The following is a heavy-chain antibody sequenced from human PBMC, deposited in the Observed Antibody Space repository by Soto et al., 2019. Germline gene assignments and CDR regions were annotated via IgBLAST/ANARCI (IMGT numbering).Heavy chain of an antibody. CDR2: INPSGGST. Sequence: ASVKVSCKASGYTFTSYYMHWVRQAPGQGLEWMGIINPSGGSTSYAQKFQGRVTMTRDTSTSTVYMELSSLRSEDTAVYYCARDQGYYDSSGYYGYYYYGMDVWGQGTTVTVSS. CDR1: GYTFTSYY. CDR3: ARDQGYYDSSGYYGYYYYGMDV. D-gene: IGHD3-22*01. V-gene: IGHV1-46*03. J-gene: IGHJ6*02.